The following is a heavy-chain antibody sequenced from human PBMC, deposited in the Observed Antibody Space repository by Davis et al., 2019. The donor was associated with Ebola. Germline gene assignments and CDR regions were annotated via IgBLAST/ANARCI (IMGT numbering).Heavy chain of an antibody. CDR2: IYYSGST. CDR1: GASISSGDYY. Sequence: PSETLSLTCTVSGASISSGDYYWSWIRQPPGKGLEWTGYIYYSGSTYYNPSLKSRVTISVDMSKNQFSLRLSSVTAADTAMYYCARGDKVTPVAKRGLRHLDGFDSWGQGTLVTVSS. CDR3: ARGDKVTPVAKRGLRHLDGFDS. J-gene: IGHJ4*02. V-gene: IGHV4-30-4*08. D-gene: IGHD2-2*01.